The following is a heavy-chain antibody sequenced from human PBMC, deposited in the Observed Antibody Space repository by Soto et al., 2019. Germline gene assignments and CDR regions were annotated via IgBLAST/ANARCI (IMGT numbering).Heavy chain of an antibody. V-gene: IGHV4-4*02. CDR1: GGSVRAPDW. D-gene: IGHD1-1*01. Sequence: SETLSLTCTPSGGSVRAPDWWNWVRQSPDKGLEWIAEVHISGHSNYNPSLRSRVSVSIDSSKNQFYLNLNSVTAADTAIYYCARVRQGCSANNCYFDPWGQGTQVTVSS. J-gene: IGHJ5*01. CDR2: VHISGHS. CDR3: ARVRQGCSANNCYFDP.